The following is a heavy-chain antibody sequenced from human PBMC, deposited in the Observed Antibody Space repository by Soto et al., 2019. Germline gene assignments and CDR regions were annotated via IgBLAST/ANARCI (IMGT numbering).Heavy chain of an antibody. V-gene: IGHV3-73*01. Sequence: PGGSLRLSCAASGFTFSSYAMHWVRQASGKGLEWVGRVRSKANNYATAYAASVEGRFTISRDDSKKTAYLQMNSLKTEDTAVYYCARQGGYCGGGSCYAFNDYWGQGTLVTVSS. CDR1: GFTFSSYA. J-gene: IGHJ4*02. CDR3: ARQGGYCGGGSCYAFNDY. CDR2: VRSKANNYAT. D-gene: IGHD2-15*01.